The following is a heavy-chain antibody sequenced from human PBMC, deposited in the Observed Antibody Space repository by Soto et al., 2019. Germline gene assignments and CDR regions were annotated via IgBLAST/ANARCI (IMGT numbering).Heavy chain of an antibody. Sequence: GGSLRLSCAASGFTFSSYAMSWVRQAPGKGLEWVSAISGSGGSTYYADSVKGQVTISADKSISTAYLQWSSLKASDTAMYYCARVRRVMTNDWFDPWGQGTLVTVSS. D-gene: IGHD2-21*02. CDR1: GFTFSSYA. CDR2: ISGSGGST. CDR3: ARVRRVMTNDWFDP. J-gene: IGHJ5*02. V-gene: IGHV3-23*01.